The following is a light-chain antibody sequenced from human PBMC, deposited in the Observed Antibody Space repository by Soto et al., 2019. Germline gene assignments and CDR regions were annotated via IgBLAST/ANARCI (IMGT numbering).Light chain of an antibody. CDR2: HTS. Sequence: ETVLTQSPGTLSLSPRERATLSCRASQSVGGSLAWYQQRPGQAPRLLVYHTSNRATGIPDRFSASGSGTDFTLTISRLEPEDFAVYYCQQYESSPRTFGQGTKVDIK. CDR3: QQYESSPRT. J-gene: IGKJ1*01. CDR1: QSVGGS. V-gene: IGKV3-20*01.